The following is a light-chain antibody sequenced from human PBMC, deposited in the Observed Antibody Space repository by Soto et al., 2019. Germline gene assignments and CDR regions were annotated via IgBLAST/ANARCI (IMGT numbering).Light chain of an antibody. CDR2: LAY. CDR3: QLYGSSPWP. CDR1: QSVLSSY. J-gene: IGKJ1*01. V-gene: IGKV3-20*01. Sequence: EIVLTQSPGTLSLSPGERATLSCRASQSVLSSYLAWYQQKPGQAPRLLIYLAYSRAAGIPDRFNGSGSGTXXXXTXXXLEPEDFAXYYCQLYGSSPWPFAQGTKVYI.